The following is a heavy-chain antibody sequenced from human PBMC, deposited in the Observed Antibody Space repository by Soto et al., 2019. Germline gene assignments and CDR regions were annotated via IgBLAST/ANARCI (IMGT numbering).Heavy chain of an antibody. D-gene: IGHD1-1*01. CDR1: GYAFTTYG. V-gene: IGHV1-18*01. CDR3: ARGRYGDY. Sequence: QVHLVQSGAEVKKPGASVKVSCQGSGYAFTTYGITWVRQAPGQGLEWMGWISAHNGNTTYAQKLQGRVTVTRDTSSSTAYMRLTSLRHADTAGYYCARGRYGDYWGQGALVTVSS. CDR2: ISAHNGNT. J-gene: IGHJ4*02.